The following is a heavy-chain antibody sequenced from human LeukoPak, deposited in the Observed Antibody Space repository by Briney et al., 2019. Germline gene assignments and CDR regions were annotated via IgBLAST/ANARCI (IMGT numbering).Heavy chain of an antibody. CDR1: GFTFSSYA. V-gene: IGHV3-23*01. CDR2: ISGSSGST. J-gene: IGHJ4*02. CDR3: AKGGVYFDY. D-gene: IGHD3-16*01. Sequence: GGSLRLSCAASGFTFSSYAMSWVRQAPGKGLEWVSAISGSSGSTYYADSVKGRFTIYRDNSKNTLYLQMNSLRAEDTVVYYCAKGGVYFDYWGQGTLVTVSS.